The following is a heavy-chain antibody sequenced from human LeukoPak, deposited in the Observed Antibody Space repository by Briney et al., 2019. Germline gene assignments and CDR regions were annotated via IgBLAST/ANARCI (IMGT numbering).Heavy chain of an antibody. CDR3: ARGKDYDFWSGYYSALMGSGFDP. Sequence: GFLRLSCAASGFTFSSYSMNWVRQAPGKGLEWVSSISSSSSYIYYADSVKGRFTISRDNAKNSLYLQMNSLRAEDTAVYYCARGKDYDFWSGYYSALMGSGFDPWGQGTLVTVSS. CDR1: GFTFSSYS. CDR2: ISSSSSYI. J-gene: IGHJ5*02. D-gene: IGHD3-3*01. V-gene: IGHV3-21*01.